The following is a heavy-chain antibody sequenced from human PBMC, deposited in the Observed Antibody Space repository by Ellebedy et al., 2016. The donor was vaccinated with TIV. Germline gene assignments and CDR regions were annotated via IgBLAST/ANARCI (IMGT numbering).Heavy chain of an antibody. CDR3: ARVLASHYYYAMDV. CDR2: IYSSGST. J-gene: IGHJ6*02. V-gene: IGHV4-59*12. Sequence: SETLSLTCTVSGGSISGYYWSWIRQPPGKGLEWIGHIYSSGSTNYNPSLKSRLSISVDRSKNHFSLSLSSVTAADTAVYYCARVLASHYYYAMDVWGQGTTVIVSS. CDR1: GGSISGYY.